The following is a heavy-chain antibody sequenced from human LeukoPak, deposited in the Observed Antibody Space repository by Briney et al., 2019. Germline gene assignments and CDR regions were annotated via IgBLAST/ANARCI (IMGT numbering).Heavy chain of an antibody. CDR2: INPNSGGT. CDR3: ARAVGATKWFDP. J-gene: IGHJ5*02. D-gene: IGHD1-26*01. V-gene: IGHV1-2*02. CDR1: GYTFTRYY. Sequence: ASVKVSCKASGYTFTRYYMHWVRQAPGKGLEWMGWINPNSGGTNYAQKFQGRVTMTRDTSISTAYMELSRLRSDDTAVYYCARAVGATKWFDPWGQGTLVTVSS.